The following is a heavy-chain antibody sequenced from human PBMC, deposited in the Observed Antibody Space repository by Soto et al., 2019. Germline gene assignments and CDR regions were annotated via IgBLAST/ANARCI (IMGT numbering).Heavy chain of an antibody. CDR1: GFTVSRNF. D-gene: IGHD3-22*01. V-gene: IGHV3-66*01. CDR3: ARGGPRSSGYDPFDY. CDR2: IHSGGST. Sequence: EVQLVESGGALVQPGGSLRLSCAASGFTVSRNFMNWVRQAPGKGLEWVSVIHSGGSTYYADSVKGRFTISRDNSKNTLYLQMNSLRAEDTAVYYCARGGPRSSGYDPFDYWGQGTLVTVSS. J-gene: IGHJ4*02.